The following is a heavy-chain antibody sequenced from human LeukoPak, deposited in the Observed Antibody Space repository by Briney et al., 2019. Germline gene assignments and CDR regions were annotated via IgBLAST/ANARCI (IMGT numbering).Heavy chain of an antibody. Sequence: ASVKVSCKASGYTSTDYYMHWVRQAPGQGLEWMGWINPNSGGTNYTQKFQGRVTMTRDTSISTAYMELSRLRSDDTAVYYCAVFPGIVGGTPLWNDAFDIWGQGTMVTVSS. CDR3: AVFPGIVGGTPLWNDAFDI. V-gene: IGHV1-2*02. CDR2: INPNSGGT. CDR1: GYTSTDYY. J-gene: IGHJ3*02. D-gene: IGHD1-26*01.